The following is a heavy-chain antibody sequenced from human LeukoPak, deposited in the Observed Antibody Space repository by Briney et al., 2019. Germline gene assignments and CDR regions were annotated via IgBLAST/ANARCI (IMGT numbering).Heavy chain of an antibody. V-gene: IGHV3-15*01. CDR3: TTDRERYFDWSRGYFDY. CDR1: GFTFSNAW. CDR2: IKSKTDGGTT. Sequence: KAGGSLRLSCAVSGFTFSNAWMSWVRQAPGKGLEWVGRIKSKTDGGTTDYAAPVKGRFTISRDDPKNTLYLQMNSLKTEDTAVYYCTTDRERYFDWSRGYFDYWGQGTLVTVSS. D-gene: IGHD3-9*01. J-gene: IGHJ4*02.